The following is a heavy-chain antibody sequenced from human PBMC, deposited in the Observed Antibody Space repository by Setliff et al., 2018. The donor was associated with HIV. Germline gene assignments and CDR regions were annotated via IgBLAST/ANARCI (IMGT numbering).Heavy chain of an antibody. J-gene: IGHJ6*02. Sequence: SETLSLTCTVSGGSISSGDYYWSWIRQPPGKGLEWIGSIYHSGNTYYNPSLKSRVTISVDTSTNQFSLKLSSVTAADTAVYYCARPRLHNYYYYGMDVWGQGTTVTVSS. CDR1: GGSISSGDYY. V-gene: IGHV4-39*07. CDR3: ARPRLHNYYYYGMDV. CDR2: IYHSGNT. D-gene: IGHD4-4*01.